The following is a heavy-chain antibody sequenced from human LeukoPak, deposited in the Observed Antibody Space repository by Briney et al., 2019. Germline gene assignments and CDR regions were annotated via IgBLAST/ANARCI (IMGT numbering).Heavy chain of an antibody. CDR2: INPSGGST. Sequence: ASVKVSCKASGYTFTSYYMHWVRQAPGQGLAWMGIINPSGGSTSYAQKFQGRVTMTRDTSISTAYMELSRLRSDDTAVYYCARAGDYDMAGWYFDLWGRGTLVTVSS. CDR1: GYTFTSYY. J-gene: IGHJ2*01. V-gene: IGHV1-46*01. D-gene: IGHD4-17*01. CDR3: ARAGDYDMAGWYFDL.